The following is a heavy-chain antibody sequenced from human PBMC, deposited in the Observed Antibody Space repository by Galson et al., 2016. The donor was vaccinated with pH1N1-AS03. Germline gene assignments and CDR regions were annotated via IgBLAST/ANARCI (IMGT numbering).Heavy chain of an antibody. CDR1: GGSISSRAYY. CDR3: ARVVGARPPPDY. V-gene: IGHV4-39*01. CDR2: IYDTGRT. D-gene: IGHD1-26*01. J-gene: IGHJ4*02. Sequence: LSLTCTVSGGSISSRAYYWGWIRQPPGKGLEWIGSIYDTGRTTYNPSLKSRVTISGDTSKNQLSLKVNYMTAADPAVYYCARVVGARPPPDYWGQGTLVTVSS.